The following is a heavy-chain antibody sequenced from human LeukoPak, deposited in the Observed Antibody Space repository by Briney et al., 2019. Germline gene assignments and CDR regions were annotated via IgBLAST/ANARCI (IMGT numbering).Heavy chain of an antibody. V-gene: IGHV4-59*01. CDR2: IYYSGST. D-gene: IGHD1-26*01. J-gene: IGHJ4*02. CDR1: GGSISSYY. CDR3: ARVREILLDY. Sequence: SEPLSLTCTVSGGSISSYYWSWIRQPSGRGLEWIGYIYYSGSTNYNPSLKSRVTISVDTSKNQFSLKLSSVTAADTAVYYCARVREILLDYWGQGTLVTVSS.